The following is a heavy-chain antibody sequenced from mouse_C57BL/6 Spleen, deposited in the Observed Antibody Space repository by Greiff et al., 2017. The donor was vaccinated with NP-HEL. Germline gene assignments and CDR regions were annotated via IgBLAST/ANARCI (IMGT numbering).Heavy chain of an antibody. V-gene: IGHV1-50*01. J-gene: IGHJ2*01. CDR3: ARANWDYFDY. Sequence: VQLQQPGAELVKPGASVKLSCKASGYTFTSYWMQWVKQRPGQGLEWIGEIDPSDSYTNYNQKFKGKATLTVDTSSSTAYMQLSSLTSEDSAVYYCARANWDYFDYWGQGTTLTVSS. D-gene: IGHD4-1*01. CDR2: IDPSDSYT. CDR1: GYTFTSYW.